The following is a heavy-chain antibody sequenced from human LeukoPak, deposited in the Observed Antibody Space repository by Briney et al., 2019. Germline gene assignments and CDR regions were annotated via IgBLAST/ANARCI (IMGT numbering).Heavy chain of an antibody. D-gene: IGHD4-23*01. Sequence: TGGSLRLSCAASGFTVSSNYMSWVRQAPGKGLEWVSVIYSGGSTYYADSVKGRFTISRDNSKNTLYLQMNSLRAEDTAVYYCARDPRYGGNTFDYWGQGTLVTVSS. J-gene: IGHJ4*02. V-gene: IGHV3-53*01. CDR3: ARDPRYGGNTFDY. CDR2: IYSGGST. CDR1: GFTVSSNY.